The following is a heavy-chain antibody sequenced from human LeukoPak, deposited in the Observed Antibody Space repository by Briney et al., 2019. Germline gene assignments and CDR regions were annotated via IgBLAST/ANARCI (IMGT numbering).Heavy chain of an antibody. J-gene: IGHJ4*02. CDR2: TSSSGGST. CDR3: AKDSRTGYYYFDY. V-gene: IGHV3-23*01. Sequence: PGGSLRLSCAASGFTFSKYAMGWVRQAPGTGLEWVSVTSSSGGSTYYADSVKGRFTISRDNSKNTLYLQMNSLRADDTAVYYCAKDSRTGYYYFDYWGQGTLVSVSS. CDR1: GFTFSKYA. D-gene: IGHD3-9*01.